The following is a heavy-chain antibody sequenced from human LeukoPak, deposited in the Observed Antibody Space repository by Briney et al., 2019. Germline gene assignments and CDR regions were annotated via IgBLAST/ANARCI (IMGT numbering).Heavy chain of an antibody. V-gene: IGHV4-61*05. D-gene: IGHD6-13*01. CDR3: ASGQQLGPYYFDY. CDR1: GGSISSSSYY. Sequence: SETLSLTCTVSGGSISSSSYYWGWIRQPPGKGLEWIGYIYYSGSTNYNPSLKSRVTISVDTSKNQFSLKLSSVTAADTAVYYCASGQQLGPYYFDYWGQGTLVTVSS. J-gene: IGHJ4*02. CDR2: IYYSGST.